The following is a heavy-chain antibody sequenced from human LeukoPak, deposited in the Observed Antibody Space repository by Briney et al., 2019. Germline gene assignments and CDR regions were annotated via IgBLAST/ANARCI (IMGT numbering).Heavy chain of an antibody. J-gene: IGHJ4*02. D-gene: IGHD5-12*01. Sequence: SETLSLTCTVSGGSISSYYWSWIRQPPGKGLEWIGSIYSSGSTYYNPSLKSRVTISVDTSKKQFSLKLRSVTAADTAVYYCARSGSGYLRYYFDYWGQGTLVTVSS. V-gene: IGHV4-39*07. CDR3: ARSGSGYLRYYFDY. CDR2: IYSSGST. CDR1: GGSISSYY.